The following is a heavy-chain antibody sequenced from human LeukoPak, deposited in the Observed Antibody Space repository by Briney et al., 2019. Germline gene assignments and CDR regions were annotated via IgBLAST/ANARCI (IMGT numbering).Heavy chain of an antibody. CDR2: ISGSGGST. V-gene: IGHV3-23*01. J-gene: IGHJ6*02. Sequence: GGSLRLSCAASRFSFSRYAMSWVRQATGKGLEWVSAISGSGGSTYYVDSVKGRFTISRDNSKNTLYLQMNSLRAEDTAVYYCAKASYSTGWDYGMDVWGQGTTVTVSS. CDR1: RFSFSRYA. D-gene: IGHD6-19*01. CDR3: AKASYSTGWDYGMDV.